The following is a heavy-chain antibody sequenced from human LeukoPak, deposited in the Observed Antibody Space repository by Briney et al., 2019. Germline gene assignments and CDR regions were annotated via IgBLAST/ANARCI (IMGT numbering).Heavy chain of an antibody. Sequence: KPSETLSLTCTVSGGSISSGGYYWSWIRQHPGKGLEWIGYIYYSGSTYYNPPLKSRVTISVDTSKNQFSLKLSSVTAADTAVYYCASRYCSSTSCYGLDAFDIWGQGTMVTVSS. CDR3: ASRYCSSTSCYGLDAFDI. J-gene: IGHJ3*02. V-gene: IGHV4-31*03. CDR2: IYYSGST. D-gene: IGHD2-2*01. CDR1: GGSISSGGYY.